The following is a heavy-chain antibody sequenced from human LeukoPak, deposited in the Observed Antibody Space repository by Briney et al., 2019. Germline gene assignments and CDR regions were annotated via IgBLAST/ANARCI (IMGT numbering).Heavy chain of an antibody. Sequence: GGSLRLSCAASGFTFSDYSINWVRQAPGKGLEWVSSINPTSTSIYYADAVKGRFTISRDNAKSSLYLQMNSLRAEDTARYYCVRLKGDSDRSGYDYFYNYWGQGIQVTVSS. CDR1: GFTFSDYS. J-gene: IGHJ4*02. CDR2: INPTSTSI. D-gene: IGHD3-22*01. CDR3: VRLKGDSDRSGYDYFYNY. V-gene: IGHV3-21*01.